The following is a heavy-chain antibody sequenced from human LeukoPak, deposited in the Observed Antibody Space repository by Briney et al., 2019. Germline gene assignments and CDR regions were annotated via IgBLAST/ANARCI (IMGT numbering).Heavy chain of an antibody. CDR2: IYHSGET. J-gene: IGHJ4*02. D-gene: IGHD1-1*01. CDR1: GGSISSSTSYY. Sequence: PSETLSLTCNVSGGSISSSTSYYRGWIRQPPGKGLDWIGSIYHSGETSYNPSLTGRLTIAVDTSKNQFSLRLRSVTAADTAVYYCARHRAAQLSKFDFWGQGALVTVSS. V-gene: IGHV4-39*01. CDR3: ARHRAAQLSKFDF.